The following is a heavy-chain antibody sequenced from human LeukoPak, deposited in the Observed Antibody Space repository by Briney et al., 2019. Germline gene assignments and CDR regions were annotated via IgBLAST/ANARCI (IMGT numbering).Heavy chain of an antibody. Sequence: SETLSLTCTVSGGSISSYYWSWIRQPPGKGLEWIGYIYYSGSTNYNPSLKSRVTISVDTSKNQFSLKLSSVTAADTAVYYCARGSGSYYMRYYYYGMDVWGQGTTVTVSS. D-gene: IGHD3-10*01. CDR1: GGSISSYY. J-gene: IGHJ6*02. V-gene: IGHV4-59*01. CDR2: IYYSGST. CDR3: ARGSGSYYMRYYYYGMDV.